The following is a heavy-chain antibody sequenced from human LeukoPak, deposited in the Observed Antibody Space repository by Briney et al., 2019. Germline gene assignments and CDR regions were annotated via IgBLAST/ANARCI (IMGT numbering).Heavy chain of an antibody. CDR2: ISWNSGSI. D-gene: IGHD3-10*01. Sequence: PGGSLRLSCAASGFTFDDYAMHWVRQAPGKGLEWVSGISWNSGSIGYADSVKGRFTISRDNAKNSLYLQMNSLRAEDMALYYCAKVFSSISSGTFDYWGQGTLVTVSS. V-gene: IGHV3-9*03. CDR1: GFTFDDYA. J-gene: IGHJ4*02. CDR3: AKVFSSISSGTFDY.